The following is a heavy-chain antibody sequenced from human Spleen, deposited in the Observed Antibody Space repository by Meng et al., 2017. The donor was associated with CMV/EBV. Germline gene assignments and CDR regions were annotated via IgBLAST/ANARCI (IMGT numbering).Heavy chain of an antibody. J-gene: IGHJ6*02. D-gene: IGHD3-9*01. CDR3: ATPRRGLRHFDWPYAMDV. CDR1: GYSFTSYG. CDR2: VDSEDGET. V-gene: IGHV1-69-2*01. Sequence: ASVKVSCKASGYSFTSYGISWVRQATGQGLEWMGFVDSEDGETTYAEKFQGRVTITADTSSDTAYMELNSLRSEDTAVYYCATPRRGLRHFDWPYAMDVWGQGTTVTVSS.